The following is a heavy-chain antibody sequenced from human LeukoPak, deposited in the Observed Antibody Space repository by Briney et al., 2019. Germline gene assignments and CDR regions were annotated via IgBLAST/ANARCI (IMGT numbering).Heavy chain of an antibody. Sequence: ASVKVSCKASGYTFTSYDINWVRPATGQGLEWMGWMNPNSGNTGYAQKFQGRVTMTRNTSISTAYMELSSLRSEDTAVYYCARSHSRSWYRTLTVDYWGQGTLVTVSS. CDR3: ARSHSRSWYRTLTVDY. J-gene: IGHJ4*02. CDR1: GYTFTSYD. D-gene: IGHD6-13*01. CDR2: MNPNSGNT. V-gene: IGHV1-8*01.